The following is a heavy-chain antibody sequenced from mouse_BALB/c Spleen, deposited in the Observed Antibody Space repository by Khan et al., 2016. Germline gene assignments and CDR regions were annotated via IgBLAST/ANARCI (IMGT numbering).Heavy chain of an antibody. CDR1: GDSITSGY. CDR2: ISHSGST. CDR3: ARYDASTYVRGMDY. D-gene: IGHD1-1*01. J-gene: IGHJ4*01. Sequence: VQLQQSGPSLVKLSQTLSLTCSVTGDSITSGYWNWIRKFPGNKLEYMGYISHSGSTYYNPSLKSRISITRDTSKNQYYLQLNSVTTEDTATYYCARYDASTYVRGMDYWGQGTSVTGSS. V-gene: IGHV3-8*02.